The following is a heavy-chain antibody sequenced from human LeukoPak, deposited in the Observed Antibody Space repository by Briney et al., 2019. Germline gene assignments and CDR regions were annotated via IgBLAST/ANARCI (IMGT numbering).Heavy chain of an antibody. D-gene: IGHD2-15*01. CDR2: IYYSGST. CDR3: ARDRYCSGGSCYSHQSWFDP. J-gene: IGHJ5*02. V-gene: IGHV4-39*07. Sequence: SETLSLTCTVSGGSISSSSYYWGWIRQPPGKGLEWIGSIYYSGSTYYNPSLKSRVTISVDTSKNQFSLKLSSVTAADTAVYYCARDRYCSGGSCYSHQSWFDPWGQGTLVTVSS. CDR1: GGSISSSSYY.